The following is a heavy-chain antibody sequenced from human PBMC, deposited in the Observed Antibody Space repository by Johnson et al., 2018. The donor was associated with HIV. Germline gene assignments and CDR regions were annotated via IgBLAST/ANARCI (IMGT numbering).Heavy chain of an antibody. CDR2: INSDGSST. V-gene: IGHV3-74*02. Sequence: MLLVESGGVVVQPGGSLRLSCAASGFTFSTNWMHWVRQAPGKGLVWVSRINSDGSSTSYADSVKGRFTISSDNAKNTLYLQMNSLRAEDTAVYYCARGGPIAVETTGAFDIWGQGTMVTVSS. J-gene: IGHJ3*02. CDR1: GFTFSTNW. CDR3: ARGGPIAVETTGAFDI. D-gene: IGHD6-19*01.